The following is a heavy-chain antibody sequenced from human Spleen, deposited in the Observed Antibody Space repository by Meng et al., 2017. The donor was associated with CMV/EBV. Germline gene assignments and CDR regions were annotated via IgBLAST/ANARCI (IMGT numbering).Heavy chain of an antibody. Sequence: ASVKVSCKVSGYTLTELSMHWVRQATGQGLEWMGWMNPNSGNTGYAQKFQGRVTMTRNTSISTAYMELSSLRSEDTAVYYCARAVQDIVVVPAATGMDVWGQGTTVTVSS. CDR2: MNPNSGNT. J-gene: IGHJ6*02. V-gene: IGHV1-8*01. CDR3: ARAVQDIVVVPAATGMDV. CDR1: GYTLTELS. D-gene: IGHD2-2*01.